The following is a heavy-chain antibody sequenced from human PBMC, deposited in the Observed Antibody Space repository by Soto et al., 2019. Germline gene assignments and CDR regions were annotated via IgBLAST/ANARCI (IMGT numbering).Heavy chain of an antibody. CDR2: TRNKANSYTT. CDR3: AIFSSGWYRNY. Sequence: EVQLVESGGGLVQPGGSLRLSCAASGFTFSDHDMDWVRQAPGKGLEWVGRTRNKANSYTTEYAASVKGRFTISRDDSKNSLYLQMNSLKTEDTAVYYCAIFSSGWYRNYWGQGTLVTVSS. D-gene: IGHD6-19*01. V-gene: IGHV3-72*01. CDR1: GFTFSDHD. J-gene: IGHJ4*02.